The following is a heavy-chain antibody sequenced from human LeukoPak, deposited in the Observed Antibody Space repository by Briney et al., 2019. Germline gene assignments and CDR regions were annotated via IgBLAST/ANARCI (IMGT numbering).Heavy chain of an antibody. D-gene: IGHD6-13*01. CDR1: GFTFSSYS. Sequence: GGSLRLSCAASGFTFSSYSMNWVRQAPGKGLEWVSSISSSSSYIYYADSVKGRFTISRDNAKNSLYLQMNSLRAEDTAVYYCAKVAGYSSSWYLGYYYYMDVWGKGTTVTVSS. CDR3: AKVAGYSSSWYLGYYYYMDV. CDR2: ISSSSSYI. J-gene: IGHJ6*03. V-gene: IGHV3-21*04.